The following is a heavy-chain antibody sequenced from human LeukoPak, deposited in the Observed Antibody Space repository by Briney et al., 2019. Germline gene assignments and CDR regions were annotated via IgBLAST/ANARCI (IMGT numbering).Heavy chain of an antibody. CDR3: ARGVDTAAGGAFDI. CDR1: GGTFSSYA. Sequence: SVKVSCKASGGTFSSYAISWVRQAPGQGLEWMGGIIPIFGTANYAQKFQGRVTITADESTSTAYMELSSLRSEDTAVHYCARGVDTAAGGAFDIWGQGTMVTVSS. J-gene: IGHJ3*02. CDR2: IIPIFGTA. D-gene: IGHD5-18*01. V-gene: IGHV1-69*13.